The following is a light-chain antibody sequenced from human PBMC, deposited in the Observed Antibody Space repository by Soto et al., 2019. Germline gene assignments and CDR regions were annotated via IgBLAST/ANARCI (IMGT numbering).Light chain of an antibody. CDR3: QQYNTYST. CDR1: QSISSW. V-gene: IGKV1-5*01. Sequence: DIPMTQSPSTLSASVGDRVTITCRASQSISSWLAWYQQKPGKAPKLLIYDASSLESGVPPRFSGTGSGTEFTLTISSLFPDDFATYYCQQYNTYSTFGQGTSVEIK. J-gene: IGKJ1*01. CDR2: DAS.